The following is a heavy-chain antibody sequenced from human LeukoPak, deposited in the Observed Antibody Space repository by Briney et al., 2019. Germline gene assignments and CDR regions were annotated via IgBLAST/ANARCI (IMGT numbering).Heavy chain of an antibody. CDR3: AQGYNYAYEY. D-gene: IGHD5-18*01. CDR2: IYNGGST. J-gene: IGHJ4*02. V-gene: IGHV3-53*01. CDR1: GFTVSSSY. Sequence: PGGSLRLSCAASGFTVSSSYMSWVRQAPGKGLEWVSLIYNGGSTYYAASLKGRFTISIDTSKNTLYLQMNSLRPEDTAVYYCAQGYNYAYEYWGQGTLVTVSS.